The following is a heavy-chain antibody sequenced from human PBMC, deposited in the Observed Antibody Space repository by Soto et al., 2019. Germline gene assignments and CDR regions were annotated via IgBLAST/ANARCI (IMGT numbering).Heavy chain of an antibody. CDR3: ARGFGRFND. D-gene: IGHD3-10*01. CDR1: GFTFNDFE. V-gene: IGHV3-48*03. J-gene: IGHJ4*02. Sequence: EVQLLESGGGLVQPGGSLRLSCGVSGFTFNDFEMNWVRQAPGKGLEWLAYIDGSGTTKKYADSVRGRFTISRDNPNNSLFLQMSSLSAADTAIYYCARGFGRFNDGGQGTLVSVSS. CDR2: IDGSGTTK.